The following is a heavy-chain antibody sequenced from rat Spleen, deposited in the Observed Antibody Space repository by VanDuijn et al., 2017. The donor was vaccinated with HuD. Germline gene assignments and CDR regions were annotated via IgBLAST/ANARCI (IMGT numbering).Heavy chain of an antibody. D-gene: IGHD3-2*01. Sequence: EVQLVESGGGLVEPGRSLKLSCAASGFTFSDYYMAWVRQAPKKGLEWVASIDTDGLRTYYSDSVKGRFTISRDNAEHTVYVQMNSLRSEDTGTYDVRTHLPHWGLGVLVTVPS. CDR1: GFTFSDYY. J-gene: IGHJ2*01. CDR2: IDTDGLRT. CDR3: RTHLPH. V-gene: IGHV5-22*01.